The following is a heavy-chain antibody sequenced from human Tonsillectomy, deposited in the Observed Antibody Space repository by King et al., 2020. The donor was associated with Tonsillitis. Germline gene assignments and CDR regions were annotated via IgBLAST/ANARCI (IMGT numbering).Heavy chain of an antibody. CDR3: ARRLAVRPMYYFDY. J-gene: IGHJ4*02. D-gene: IGHD6-6*01. CDR2: VYYTGNT. Sequence: VQLQESGPGLAKPSETLSLTCTVSGGSISNYYWTWIRPPPGKGLEWIGFVYYTGNTKYNPALNSRVTISLDTSTNQFSLKLSSVTAADTAVYYCARRLAVRPMYYFDYWGQGNLVTVSS. CDR1: GGSISNYY. V-gene: IGHV4-59*08.